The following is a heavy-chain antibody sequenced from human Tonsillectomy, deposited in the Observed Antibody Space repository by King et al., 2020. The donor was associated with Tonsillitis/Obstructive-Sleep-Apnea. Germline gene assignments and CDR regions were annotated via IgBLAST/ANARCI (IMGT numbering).Heavy chain of an antibody. CDR1: GFTFSSYA. Sequence: VQLVESGGGVVQPGRSLRLSCAASGFTFSSYAMHWVRQAPGKGLEWVAVISYDGSNKYYAVSVKGRFTISRDNSKNTLYLQMNSLRAEDTAVYYCARWGEMATIFDYWGQGTLVTVSS. V-gene: IGHV3-30*04. CDR3: ARWGEMATIFDY. J-gene: IGHJ4*02. CDR2: ISYDGSNK. D-gene: IGHD5-24*01.